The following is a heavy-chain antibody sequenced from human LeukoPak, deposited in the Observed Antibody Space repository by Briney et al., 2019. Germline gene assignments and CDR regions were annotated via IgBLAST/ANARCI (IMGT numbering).Heavy chain of an antibody. V-gene: IGHV3-21*04. CDR2: ISSSSSYI. D-gene: IGHD1-26*01. J-gene: IGHJ5*02. CDR3: AKDLGNRVGATASVA. Sequence: GGSLRLSCAASGFTFSSYSMDWVRQAPGKGLEWVSSISSSSSYIYYADSVKGRFTISRGNAKKTLYLQMNSLRAEDTAVYYCAKDLGNRVGATASVAWGQGTLVTVSS. CDR1: GFTFSSYS.